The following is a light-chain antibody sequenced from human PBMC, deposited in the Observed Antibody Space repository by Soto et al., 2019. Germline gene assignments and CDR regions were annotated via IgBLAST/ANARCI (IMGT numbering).Light chain of an antibody. Sequence: DIQMTQSPSTLSASVGDRVTITCRASQSISSGLAGYQQKPGKAPMLLIYDASRLDGGVPSRFSGSGSGTEFPLTISSLQTDEFATYYCQQYNSYSWTFGQGTKVEIK. J-gene: IGKJ1*01. CDR1: QSISSG. CDR2: DAS. CDR3: QQYNSYSWT. V-gene: IGKV1-5*01.